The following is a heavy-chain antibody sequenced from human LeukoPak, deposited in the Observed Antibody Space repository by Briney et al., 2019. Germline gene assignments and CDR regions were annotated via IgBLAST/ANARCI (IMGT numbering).Heavy chain of an antibody. CDR1: GFTFSSYS. CDR3: AREDPSSGSYFCGIDY. Sequence: GGSLRLSCAASGFTFSSYSMNWVRQALGKGLEWVSSISSSSSYIYYADSVKGRFTISRDNAKNSLYLQMNSLRAEDTAVYYCAREDPSSGSYFCGIDYWGQGTLVTVSS. CDR2: ISSSSSYI. V-gene: IGHV3-21*01. J-gene: IGHJ4*02. D-gene: IGHD1-26*01.